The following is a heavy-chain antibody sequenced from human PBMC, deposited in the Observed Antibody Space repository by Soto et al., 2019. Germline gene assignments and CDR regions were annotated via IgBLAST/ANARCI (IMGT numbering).Heavy chain of an antibody. D-gene: IGHD3-9*01. Sequence: GGSLRLSCAASGFTFSSYWMHWVRQAPGKGLVWVSRINSDGSSTSYADSVKGRFTISRDNAKNTLYLQMNSLRAEDTAVYYCARVAVTGYYTPYYFDYWGQGTLVTVSS. CDR2: INSDGSST. V-gene: IGHV3-74*01. J-gene: IGHJ4*02. CDR1: GFTFSSYW. CDR3: ARVAVTGYYTPYYFDY.